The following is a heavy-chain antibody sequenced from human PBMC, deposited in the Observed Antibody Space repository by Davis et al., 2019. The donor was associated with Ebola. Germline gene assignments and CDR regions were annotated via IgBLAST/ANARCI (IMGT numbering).Heavy chain of an antibody. V-gene: IGHV3-23*01. Sequence: GESLKISCATSGFTFSTYAMNWVRQAPGKGLEWVSTISGSGGNTYYADSAKGRFTISRDNSKNTLNLQMNSLRADDTAVYYCAKALGFFPKYGMDVWGQGTTVTVS. J-gene: IGHJ6*02. CDR3: AKALGFFPKYGMDV. D-gene: IGHD3-3*01. CDR2: ISGSGGNT. CDR1: GFTFSTYA.